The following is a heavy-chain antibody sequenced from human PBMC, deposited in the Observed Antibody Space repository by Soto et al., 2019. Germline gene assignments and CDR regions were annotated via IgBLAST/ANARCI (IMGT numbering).Heavy chain of an antibody. D-gene: IGHD3-10*01. J-gene: IGHJ4*02. CDR3: ARQGYDGSDY. Sequence: SETLSLTCTVSGGSISSSGYYWGWIRQPPGKGLEWIGSIYYSGSTYYNPSLKSRVTISVDTSKNQFSLKLSSVTAADTAVYYCARQGYDGSDYWGQGTLVTVSS. CDR2: IYYSGST. CDR1: GGSISSSGYY. V-gene: IGHV4-39*01.